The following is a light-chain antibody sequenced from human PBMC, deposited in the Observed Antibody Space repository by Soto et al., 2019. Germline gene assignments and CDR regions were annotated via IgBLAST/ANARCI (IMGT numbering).Light chain of an antibody. CDR2: EVY. CDR1: SSDVGGYNY. J-gene: IGLJ2*01. V-gene: IGLV2-8*01. Sequence: QSALTQPPSASGPPGQSVTISCTGTSSDVGGYNYVSWYQQYPGKAPKLMIYEVYKRPSGVPDRFSGSKSGNTASLTVSGHQAEDEAVYHCSSYAGSNVLFGGGTKLTVL. CDR3: SSYAGSNVL.